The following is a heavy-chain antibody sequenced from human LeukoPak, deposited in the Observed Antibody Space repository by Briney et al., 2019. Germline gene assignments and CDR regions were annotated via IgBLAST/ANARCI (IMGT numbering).Heavy chain of an antibody. D-gene: IGHD1-1*01. CDR1: GDSISSGSYY. Sequence: SQTLSLTCTVSGDSISSGSYYWSWIRQPAGEGLEWIGRVYTSGSTNYNPSLKSRVTMSVDTSKNQFSLKLSSVTAADTAVYYCARCSTGTYYYYYCMDVWGKGTTVTVSS. CDR2: VYTSGST. J-gene: IGHJ6*03. V-gene: IGHV4-61*02. CDR3: ARCSTGTYYYYYCMDV.